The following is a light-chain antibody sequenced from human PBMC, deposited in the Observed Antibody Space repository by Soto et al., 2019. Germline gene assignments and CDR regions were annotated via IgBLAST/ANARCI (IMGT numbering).Light chain of an antibody. J-gene: IGKJ1*01. CDR3: QQSYSSPPT. V-gene: IGKV1-39*01. Sequence: DIQMTQSPSSLSASVGDRVTVTCRANQDIDIYLYWYQQKPGTSPKLLIYAASNLPGGVPSRFSGSGSGTDFTLTISSLQLEDFATYYCQQSYSSPPTFGQGTKLDVK. CDR2: AAS. CDR1: QDIDIY.